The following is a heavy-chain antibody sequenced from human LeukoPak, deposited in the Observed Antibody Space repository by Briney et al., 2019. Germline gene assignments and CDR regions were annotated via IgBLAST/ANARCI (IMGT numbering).Heavy chain of an antibody. Sequence: SGGSLRLSCAASGFTFSSYEMNWVRQAPGKGLEWVSYISSSGSTIYYADSVKGRFTISRDNAKNSLYLQMNGLRAEDTAVYYCARDLGYSSGWYYFDYWGQGTLVTVSS. V-gene: IGHV3-48*03. D-gene: IGHD6-19*01. CDR2: ISSSGSTI. CDR1: GFTFSSYE. CDR3: ARDLGYSSGWYYFDY. J-gene: IGHJ4*02.